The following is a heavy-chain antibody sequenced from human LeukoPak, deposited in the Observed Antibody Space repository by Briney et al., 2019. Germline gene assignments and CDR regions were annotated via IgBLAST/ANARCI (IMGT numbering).Heavy chain of an antibody. Sequence: SGTLSLTCTVSGGSFSSSSSYWNWIRQPPGKGLEWIGYIYYSGSTNYNPSLESRVTISLDTSKNQFSLKLKSVTAADTAVYYCTRRRPGGDFDYWGQGTLVTVSS. CDR1: GGSFSSSSSY. J-gene: IGHJ4*02. CDR2: IYYSGST. CDR3: TRRRPGGDFDY. V-gene: IGHV4-61*01. D-gene: IGHD2-2*01.